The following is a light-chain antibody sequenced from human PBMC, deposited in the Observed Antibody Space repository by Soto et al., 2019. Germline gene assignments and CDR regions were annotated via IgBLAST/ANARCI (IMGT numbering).Light chain of an antibody. J-gene: IGKJ2*01. Sequence: DIVMTQSPDSLAVSLGERATINCKSSQSALYSSNNKNYLAWYQQKPGHPPKLLIYWASTRESGVPDRFSGSGSGTDFTLTISSLQAEDVAVYYCQQYYNTPSYTFGQGTKLEMK. CDR1: QSALYSSNNKNY. CDR3: QQYYNTPSYT. CDR2: WAS. V-gene: IGKV4-1*01.